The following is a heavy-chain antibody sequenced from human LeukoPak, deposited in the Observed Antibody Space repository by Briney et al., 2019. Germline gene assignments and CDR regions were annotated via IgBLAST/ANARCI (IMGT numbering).Heavy chain of an antibody. J-gene: IGHJ5*02. CDR3: ARGGYCSSTGCRNGGDP. D-gene: IGHD2-2*01. CDR1: GGSFSGYY. Sequence: SEALSLTCADYGGSFSGYYWSWIRQPPGKGLEWMGQINHSGSTNYNPSLKSRVFISVRTNKNKLSLKLSSVTAADTAVYYCARGGYCSSTGCRNGGDPWGQGTLVTVSS. CDR2: INHSGST. V-gene: IGHV4-34*01.